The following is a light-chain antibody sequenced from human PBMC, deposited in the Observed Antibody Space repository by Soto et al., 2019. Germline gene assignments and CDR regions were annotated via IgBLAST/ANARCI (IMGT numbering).Light chain of an antibody. Sequence: DIQMTQSPSSLSASVGDSVTITCRASRHISNYLTWYHQKPGKVPNLLIYAASTLQGGVPSRFSGSGSGTDFTLTISSLQPEDFATYYCQQSYSTPPTFGQGTKVDIK. CDR3: QQSYSTPPT. V-gene: IGKV1-39*01. CDR1: RHISNY. CDR2: AAS. J-gene: IGKJ1*01.